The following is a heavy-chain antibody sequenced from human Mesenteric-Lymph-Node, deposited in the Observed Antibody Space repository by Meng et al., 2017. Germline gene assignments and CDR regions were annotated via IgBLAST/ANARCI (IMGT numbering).Heavy chain of an antibody. CDR2: IIPIFGTA. J-gene: IGHJ4*02. CDR3: ASGRVVGATMRGYFDY. V-gene: IGHV1-69*01. CDR1: GGTFSSYA. Sequence: QVQLVHAGAEGKKPGSSVKVSCKASGGTFSSYAIGWVRQAPGQGLEWMGGIIPIFGTANYAQKFQGRVTITADESTSTAYMELSSLRSEDTAVYYCASGRVVGATMRGYFDYWGQGTLVTVSS. D-gene: IGHD1-26*01.